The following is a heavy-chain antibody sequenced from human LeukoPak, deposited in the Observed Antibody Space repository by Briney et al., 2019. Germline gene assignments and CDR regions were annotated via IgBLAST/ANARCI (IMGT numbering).Heavy chain of an antibody. CDR1: GFTFSNYA. D-gene: IGHD3-10*01. J-gene: IGHJ6*03. CDR2: ISSSGGST. V-gene: IGHV3-23*01. CDR3: ATLRTQDRRSYYFMDV. Sequence: GGSLRLSCAGSGFTFSNYAMSWVRQAPGKRLEWVSTISSSGGSTYYGDSVKGRFTISRADSRKTLSLQMHSLRAEDTAVYYCATLRTQDRRSYYFMDVWGKGTTVTVS.